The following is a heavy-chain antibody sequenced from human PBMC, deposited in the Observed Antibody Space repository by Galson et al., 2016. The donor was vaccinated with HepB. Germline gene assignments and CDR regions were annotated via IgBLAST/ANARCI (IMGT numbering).Heavy chain of an antibody. CDR1: GFPLGSYG. CDR3: ARDRRAVALAGLFDY. J-gene: IGHJ4*02. V-gene: IGHV3-48*02. Sequence: LRLSCAASGFPLGSYGLSRVRQAPGKGLEWVAFISSTSDYIYYADSVKGRFTISRDNAKNSLSLQMNSLRDEDTAVYYCARDRRAVALAGLFDYWGQGTLVTVSS. CDR2: ISSTSDYI. D-gene: IGHD6-19*01.